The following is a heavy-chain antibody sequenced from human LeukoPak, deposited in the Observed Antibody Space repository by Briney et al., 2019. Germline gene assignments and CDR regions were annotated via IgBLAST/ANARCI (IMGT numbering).Heavy chain of an antibody. CDR2: INHSGST. Sequence: SETLSLTCAVYGGSFSGYYWSWIRQPPGKGLEWIGEINHSGSTNYNPSLKSRVTISVDTSKNQFSLKLSSVTAADTAVYYCARGSGYCSSTSCYYYYYMDVRGKGTTVTVSS. D-gene: IGHD2-2*01. J-gene: IGHJ6*03. CDR3: ARGSGYCSSTSCYYYYYMDV. CDR1: GGSFSGYY. V-gene: IGHV4-34*01.